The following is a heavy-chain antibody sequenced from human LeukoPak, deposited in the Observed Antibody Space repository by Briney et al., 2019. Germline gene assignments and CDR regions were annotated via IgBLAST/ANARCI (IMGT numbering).Heavy chain of an antibody. CDR2: IDPNSGGT. J-gene: IGHJ4*02. D-gene: IGHD6-13*01. CDR3: ARGQAGTRFVY. V-gene: IGHV1-2*02. Sequence: GASVKVSCKASGYTFTGYYIDWVRQAPGQGLEWMGWIDPNSGGTNYAQKFHGRVTMTRDTSISTAYMELSALRSDDTAVYYCARGQAGTRFVYWGQGALVTVSS. CDR1: GYTFTGYY.